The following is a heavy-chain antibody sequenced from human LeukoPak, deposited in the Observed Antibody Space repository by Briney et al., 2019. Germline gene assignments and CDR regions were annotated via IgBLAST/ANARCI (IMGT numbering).Heavy chain of an antibody. CDR3: ARGETIAAAGQRYFQH. D-gene: IGHD6-13*01. Sequence: ASVKVSCKASGYTFTSYAMHWVRQAPGQGLEWMGWINTNTGNPTYAQGFTGRFVFSLDTSVSTAYLQISSLKAEDTAVYYCARGETIAAAGQRYFQHWGQGTLVTVSS. CDR1: GYTFTSYA. J-gene: IGHJ1*01. CDR2: INTNTGNP. V-gene: IGHV7-4-1*02.